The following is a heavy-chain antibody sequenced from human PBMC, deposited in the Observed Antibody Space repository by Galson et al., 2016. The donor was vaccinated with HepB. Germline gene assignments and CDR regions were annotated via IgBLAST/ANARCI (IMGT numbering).Heavy chain of an antibody. D-gene: IGHD3-10*01. CDR1: GGSISSGGYY. Sequence: LSLTCTVSGGSISSGGYYWSWIRQHPGKDLEWIGYIYHSGSTYYNPSLKSRVSISVDTSKNQFSLRLSSVTAADTAVYYCARDRSSGSGNFGYWGQGTLVTVAS. V-gene: IGHV4-31*03. CDR2: IYHSGST. CDR3: ARDRSSGSGNFGY. J-gene: IGHJ4*02.